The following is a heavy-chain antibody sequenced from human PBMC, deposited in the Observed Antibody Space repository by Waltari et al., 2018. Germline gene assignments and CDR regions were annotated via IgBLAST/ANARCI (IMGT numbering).Heavy chain of an antibody. J-gene: IGHJ2*01. CDR3: ASARNMVRGVIITSWYFDL. Sequence: QVQLVQSGAEVKKPGSSVKVSCKASGGTFSSYAISWVRQAPGQGLEWMGGIIPIFGTANYTQKFQGRVTITADESTSTAYMELSSLRSEDTAVYYCASARNMVRGVIITSWYFDLWGRGTLVTVSS. V-gene: IGHV1-69*01. D-gene: IGHD3-10*01. CDR1: GGTFSSYA. CDR2: IIPIFGTA.